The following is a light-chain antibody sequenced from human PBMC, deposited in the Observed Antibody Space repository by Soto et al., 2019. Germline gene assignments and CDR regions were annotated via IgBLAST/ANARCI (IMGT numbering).Light chain of an antibody. J-gene: IGKJ4*01. CDR2: AAS. V-gene: IGKV1-12*01. CDR3: QQANSFPLT. Sequence: DIQMTQSPSSVSAAVGDRVTITCRASQGINKWLAWYQQKPGKAPQLLISAASTLRSGVPSRYSDSGSGTDFFLTISNLQTEDFASYFCQQANSFPLTFGGGTRVEI. CDR1: QGINKW.